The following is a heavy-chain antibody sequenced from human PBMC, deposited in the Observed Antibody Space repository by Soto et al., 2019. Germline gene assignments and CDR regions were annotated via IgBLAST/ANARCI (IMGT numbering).Heavy chain of an antibody. CDR2: ISNSGSST. J-gene: IGHJ4*02. D-gene: IGHD2-2*01. CDR1: GFPFINFA. Sequence: GGSLRLSCAASGFPFINFAMAWCGHAPGKGREWVSIISNSGSSTYHGDSVKGRFTTSRDNSKGTLSLHMRGVRIDDTAVYFCARADLLWDSFDLWGQGTLVTVSS. CDR3: ARADLLWDSFDL. V-gene: IGHV3-23*05.